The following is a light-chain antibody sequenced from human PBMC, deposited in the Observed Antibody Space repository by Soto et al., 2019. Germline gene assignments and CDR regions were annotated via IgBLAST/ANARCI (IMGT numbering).Light chain of an antibody. CDR2: EVS. Sequence: QSALTQPASVSGSPGQSINISCTGTSNDVGGYNYVSWYQQHPGKGPKLMIYEVSYRPSGVSNRFSGSKSGNTASLTISGLQAEDEGDYYCSSYTGSSAYVLFGGGTKVTVL. V-gene: IGLV2-14*01. CDR1: SNDVGGYNY. J-gene: IGLJ2*01. CDR3: SSYTGSSAYVL.